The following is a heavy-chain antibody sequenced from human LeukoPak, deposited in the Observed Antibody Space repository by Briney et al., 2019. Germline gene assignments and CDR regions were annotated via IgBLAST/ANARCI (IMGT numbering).Heavy chain of an antibody. V-gene: IGHV4-34*01. J-gene: IGHJ3*02. CDR3: AGEDSRSWYREAFDI. CDR2: INHSGST. D-gene: IGHD6-13*01. Sequence: SETLSLTCAVYGGSFSGYYWSWIREPPGKGLEWIGEINHSGSTNYNPSLKSRVTISIDTSKNKFCLNLSSVTGADTAVYYCAGEDSRSWYREAFDIWGQGPMVTVSS. CDR1: GGSFSGYY.